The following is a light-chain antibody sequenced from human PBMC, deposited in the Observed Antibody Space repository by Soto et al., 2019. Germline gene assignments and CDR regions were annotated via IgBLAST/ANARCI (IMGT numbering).Light chain of an antibody. CDR3: QQVNVYPST. Sequence: IQLTLSPPSLSSCLLDIVTITCRASQGISSYLGWYQQKPGKAPNLLIYDASTLHSGVPSRFSGGGSGTDFTLTISSLQPEDFATYYCQQVNVYPSTFGGGTKVDIK. CDR1: QGISSY. CDR2: DAS. V-gene: IGKV1-9*01. J-gene: IGKJ4*01.